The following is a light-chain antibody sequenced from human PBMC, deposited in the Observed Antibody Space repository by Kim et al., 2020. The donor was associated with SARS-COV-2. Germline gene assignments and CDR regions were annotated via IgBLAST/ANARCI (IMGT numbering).Light chain of an antibody. CDR1: SGAIASND. CDR3: QSYDGYNPVV. Sequence: TVTISCTRSSGAIASNDVQWYQQRPGSAPTTVIYEDNQRLSGVPDRFSGSIDSSSNSASLTISGLKTEDEADYFCQSYDGYNPVVFGGGTQLTVL. J-gene: IGLJ2*01. V-gene: IGLV6-57*03. CDR2: EDN.